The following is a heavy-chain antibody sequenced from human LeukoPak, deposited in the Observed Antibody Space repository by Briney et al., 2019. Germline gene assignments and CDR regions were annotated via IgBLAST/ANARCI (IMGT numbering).Heavy chain of an antibody. CDR2: ISGGGVTT. Sequence: PGGSLRLSCAGSGFTSIAYALTWARQAPGKGLEWVSGISGGGVTTYYADSVKGRFTISRDNSKNTLYLQMNSLRADDTAIYYCARNQQLGGHSYYYYGMDVWGQGTTVTVSS. J-gene: IGHJ6*02. CDR1: GFTSIAYA. V-gene: IGHV3-23*01. CDR3: ARNQQLGGHSYYYYGMDV. D-gene: IGHD3-16*01.